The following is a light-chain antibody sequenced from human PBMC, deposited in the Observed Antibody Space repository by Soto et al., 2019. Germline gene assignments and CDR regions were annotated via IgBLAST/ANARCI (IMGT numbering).Light chain of an antibody. CDR1: QNILYKSKNKNY. V-gene: IGKV4-1*01. CDR3: QQYHTTPFT. CDR2: WAS. Sequence: DIVMTESPDSLGMSLGERATINCKSSQNILYKSKNKNYLAWYQQKPGQPPKLLIYWASTRESGVPDRFSGSGSGTDFPLTNNGLQAEDVAVYFCQQYHTTPFTFGPGTKVDIK. J-gene: IGKJ3*01.